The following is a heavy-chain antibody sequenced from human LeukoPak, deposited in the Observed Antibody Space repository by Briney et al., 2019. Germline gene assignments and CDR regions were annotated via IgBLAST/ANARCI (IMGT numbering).Heavy chain of an antibody. Sequence: SETLSLTCTVSGGSISSYYWSWIRQPAGKGLEWIGRIYTSGSTNYNPSLKSRVTMSVDTSKNQFSLKLSSVTAADTAVYYCARGPPSPWFGERPDAFDIWGQGTMVTVSS. CDR3: ARGPPSPWFGERPDAFDI. J-gene: IGHJ3*02. CDR1: GGSISSYY. V-gene: IGHV4-4*07. D-gene: IGHD3-10*01. CDR2: IYTSGST.